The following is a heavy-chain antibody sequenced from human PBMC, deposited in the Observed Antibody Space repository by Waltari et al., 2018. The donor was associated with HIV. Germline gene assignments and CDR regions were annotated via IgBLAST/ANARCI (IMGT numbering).Heavy chain of an antibody. J-gene: IGHJ4*02. D-gene: IGHD3-3*01. V-gene: IGHV3-23*01. Sequence: GHLLESGGALAQPGGPLKHSCAASGSRFFLPSMTWGRQAPGKGLEWVSSIRPTAETFYSDSVKGRFTIYRDNSANTVHLQMTGLRVEDTAMYYCVKGAVWGGPEGDGCWGQGTLVTVSS. CDR2: IRPTAET. CDR1: GSRFFLPS. CDR3: VKGAVWGGPEGDGC.